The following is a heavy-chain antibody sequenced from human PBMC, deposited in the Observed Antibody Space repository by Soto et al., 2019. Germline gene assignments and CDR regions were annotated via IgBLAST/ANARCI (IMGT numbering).Heavy chain of an antibody. Sequence: QVQLQESGPGLVKPSETLSLTCTFSGGSISSYYLSWIRQPPGKGLEWIGYIYYSGSTNYNPSIKSRVTISVDTAKNQFSLKLSSVTAAYTAVYYCARGTLAVADYWGQGTLVTVSS. V-gene: IGHV4-59*01. CDR1: GGSISSYY. CDR2: IYYSGST. J-gene: IGHJ4*02. CDR3: ARGTLAVADY. D-gene: IGHD6-19*01.